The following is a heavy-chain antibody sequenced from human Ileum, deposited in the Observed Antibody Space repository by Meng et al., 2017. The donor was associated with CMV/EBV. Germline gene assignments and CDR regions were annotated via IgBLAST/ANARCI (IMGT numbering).Heavy chain of an antibody. Sequence: QAQLVQSGAEVKKPGASVKVSCKASGYTFTGYFMFWVRQAPGQGLEWMGSINPNSGATNCAQNFQGRVTMTRDTSINTAYMELNRLRSDDTAVYYCASLSGGDFEDWGQGSLGTVSS. D-gene: IGHD1-26*01. CDR1: GYTFTGYF. CDR2: INPNSGAT. CDR3: ASLSGGDFED. J-gene: IGHJ4*02. V-gene: IGHV1-2*02.